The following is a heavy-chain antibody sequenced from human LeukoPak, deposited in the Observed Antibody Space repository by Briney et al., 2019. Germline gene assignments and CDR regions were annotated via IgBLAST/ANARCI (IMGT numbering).Heavy chain of an antibody. CDR3: ARGVVVVPAARDRWFDP. J-gene: IGHJ5*02. CDR2: IIPIFGTA. D-gene: IGHD2-2*01. V-gene: IGHV1-69*13. Sequence: ASVKVSCKASGYTFTSYAISWVRQAPGQGLEWMGGIIPIFGTANYAQKFQGRVTITADESTSTAYMELSSLRSEDTAVYYCARGVVVVPAARDRWFDPWGQGTLVTVSS. CDR1: GYTFTSYA.